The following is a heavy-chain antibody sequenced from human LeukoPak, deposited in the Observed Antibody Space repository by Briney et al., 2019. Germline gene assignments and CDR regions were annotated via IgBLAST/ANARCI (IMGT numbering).Heavy chain of an antibody. V-gene: IGHV3-30-3*01. J-gene: IGHJ4*02. CDR1: GFTFSSYA. Sequence: GGSLRLSCAASGFTFSSYAMHWVRQAPGKGLEWVAVISYDGSNKYYADSVKGRFTISRDNSKNTLYLQMNSLRAEGTAVYYCARDQSYYYDSSGYRGPFDYWGQGTLVTVSS. CDR2: ISYDGSNK. D-gene: IGHD3-22*01. CDR3: ARDQSYYYDSSGYRGPFDY.